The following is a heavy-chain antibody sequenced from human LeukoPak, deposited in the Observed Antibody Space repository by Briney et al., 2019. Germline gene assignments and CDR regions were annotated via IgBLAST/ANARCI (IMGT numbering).Heavy chain of an antibody. CDR1: GYTFTGYH. J-gene: IGHJ4*02. CDR3: ASLGGSSCPPFVDS. V-gene: IGHV1-2*02. D-gene: IGHD1-26*01. Sequence: ASVKVSCKASGYTFTGYHMHWVRQAPGQGLEWMGWTNPNSGDTNYAQKFQGRVTMTRDTSISTAYMELSRLRSDDTAVYYCASLGGSSCPPFVDSWGQGTLVTVSS. CDR2: TNPNSGDT.